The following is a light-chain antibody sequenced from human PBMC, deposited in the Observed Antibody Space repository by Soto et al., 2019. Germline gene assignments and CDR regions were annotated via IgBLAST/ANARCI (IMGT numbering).Light chain of an antibody. J-gene: IGLJ3*02. CDR2: DSF. CDR1: SSNIGAGYD. V-gene: IGLV1-40*01. CDR3: QAYDNSLGVSLL. Sequence: QSVLTQPPSVSGAPGQTVTISCSGSSSNIGAGYDVHWYQQLPGTVPKLVIYDSFNRPSGVPDRFSGSKSGTSASLAITGLQAEEDAYDYCQAYDNSLGVSLLFGGGTQLTVL.